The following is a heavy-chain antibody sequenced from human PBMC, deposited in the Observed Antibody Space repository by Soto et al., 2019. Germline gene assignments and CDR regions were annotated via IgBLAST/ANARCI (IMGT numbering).Heavy chain of an antibody. CDR3: AKDQTMIVVVITTSGFEI. V-gene: IGHV3-33*06. D-gene: IGHD3-22*01. CDR2: IWYDGSNK. CDR1: GFTFSSYG. J-gene: IGHJ3*02. Sequence: PRLSCSASGFTFSSYGMHWVRQAPGKVLEWVAVIWYDGSNKYYADSVKGRFTISRDNSKNTLYLQMNSLRAEDTAVYYCAKDQTMIVVVITTSGFEIWGQGTMVSVSS.